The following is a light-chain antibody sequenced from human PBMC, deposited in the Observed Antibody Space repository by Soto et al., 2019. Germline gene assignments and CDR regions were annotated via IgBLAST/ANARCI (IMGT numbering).Light chain of an antibody. Sequence: EIVMTQSPATLSVSPGERATLSCRASQSVSSNLAWYQQKPGQAPRLLIYSASTRATGIPDRFSGSASGTEFTLTISRLEPEDFAVYYCQQYGSSPPSLTFGGGTKVDIK. V-gene: IGKV3-20*01. CDR3: QQYGSSPPSLT. J-gene: IGKJ4*01. CDR1: QSVSSN. CDR2: SAS.